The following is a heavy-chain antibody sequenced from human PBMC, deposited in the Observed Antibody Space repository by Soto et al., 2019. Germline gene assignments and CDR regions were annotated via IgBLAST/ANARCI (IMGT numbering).Heavy chain of an antibody. CDR1: CGSISSSNW. J-gene: IGHJ4*02. D-gene: IGHD5-18*01. V-gene: IGHV4-4*02. CDR3: ALRGYSYGPRVDY. Sequence: PSETLSLTCAVSCGSISSSNWWSWVRQPPGKGLEWIGEIYHSGSTNYNPSLKSRVTISVDKSKNQFSLKLSSVTAADTAVYYCALRGYSYGPRVDYWGQGTLVTVSS. CDR2: IYHSGST.